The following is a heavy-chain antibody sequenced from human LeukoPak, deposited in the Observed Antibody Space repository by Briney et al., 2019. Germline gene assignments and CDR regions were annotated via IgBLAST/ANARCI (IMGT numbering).Heavy chain of an antibody. V-gene: IGHV3-21*01. Sequence: GGSLRLSCAASGFTFSSYSMNWVRQAPGKGREWVSYSSSSSSYIYYADSVKGRFTISRDNAKNSLYLQMNSLRAEDTAVYYCVRNRGTMLQGAFDIWGPGTMVTVSS. CDR1: GFTFSSYS. J-gene: IGHJ3*02. CDR2: SSSSSSYI. D-gene: IGHD3-16*01. CDR3: VRNRGTMLQGAFDI.